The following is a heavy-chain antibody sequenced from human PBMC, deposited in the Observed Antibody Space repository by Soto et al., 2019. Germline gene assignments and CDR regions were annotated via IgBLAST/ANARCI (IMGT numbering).Heavy chain of an antibody. CDR2: ISGSGGST. D-gene: IGHD3-22*01. CDR3: AKQGDYYDSWFDY. J-gene: IGHJ4*02. CDR1: GFTCSSYA. V-gene: IGHV3-23*01. Sequence: GGSLRLSCAAAGFTCSSYAMSWVRQAPGKGLEWVSAISGSGGSTYYADSVKGRFTISRDNSKNTLYLQMNSLRAEDTAVYYCAKQGDYYDSWFDYWGQGTLVTVSS.